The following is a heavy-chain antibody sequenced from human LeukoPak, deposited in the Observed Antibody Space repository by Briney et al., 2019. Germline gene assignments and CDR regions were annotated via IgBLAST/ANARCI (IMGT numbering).Heavy chain of an antibody. CDR1: GFTFSSYG. J-gene: IGHJ4*02. V-gene: IGHV3-30*02. CDR2: IRYDGSNK. CDR3: AREESGSYFGYLTGVY. D-gene: IGHD1-26*01. Sequence: GGSLRLSCAASGFTFSSYGMHWVRQAPGKGLEWVAFIRYDGSNKYYADSVKGRFTISRDNAKNSLYLQMNSLRAEDTAVYYCAREESGSYFGYLTGVYWGQGTLVTVSS.